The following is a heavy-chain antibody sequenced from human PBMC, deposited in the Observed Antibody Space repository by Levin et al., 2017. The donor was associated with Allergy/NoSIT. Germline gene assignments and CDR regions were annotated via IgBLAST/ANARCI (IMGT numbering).Heavy chain of an antibody. Sequence: PGESLKISCVASGFTFSSCWMSWVRQAPGKGLEWVANIKQDGSEKYYVDSVKGRFTISRDNAQNSLYLQMNSLRAEDTAVYYCAKHGGDCERSRSLDYWGQGTLVPVSS. CDR2: IKQDGSEK. J-gene: IGHJ4*02. D-gene: IGHD2-21*01. V-gene: IGHV3-7*01. CDR1: GFTFSSCW. CDR3: AKHGGDCERSRSLDY.